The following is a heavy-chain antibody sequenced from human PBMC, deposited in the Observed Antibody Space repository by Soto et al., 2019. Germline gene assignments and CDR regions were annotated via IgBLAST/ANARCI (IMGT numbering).Heavy chain of an antibody. J-gene: IGHJ6*02. Sequence: PSETLSLTCAVYGGSFSGYYWSWIRQPPGKGLEWIGEINHSGSTNYNPSLKSRVTISVDTSKNQFSLKLSSVTAADTAVYYCARGKGRAARRGYYYYGMDVWGQGTTVS. CDR3: ARGKGRAARRGYYYYGMDV. CDR2: INHSGST. D-gene: IGHD6-6*01. CDR1: GGSFSGYY. V-gene: IGHV4-34*01.